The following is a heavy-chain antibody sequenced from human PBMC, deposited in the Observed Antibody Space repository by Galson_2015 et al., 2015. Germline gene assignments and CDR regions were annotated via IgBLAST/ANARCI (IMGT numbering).Heavy chain of an antibody. CDR3: ARAQIQGAGNYYYYYGMDV. CDR1: GFTFSSYA. CDR2: ISYDGSNK. V-gene: IGHV3-30-3*01. D-gene: IGHD3-10*01. J-gene: IGHJ6*02. Sequence: SLRLSCAASGFTFSSYAMHWVRQAPGKGLEWVAVISYDGSNKYYADSVKGRFTISRDNSKNTLYLQMNSLRAEDTAVYYCARAQIQGAGNYYYYYGMDVWGQGTTVTVSS.